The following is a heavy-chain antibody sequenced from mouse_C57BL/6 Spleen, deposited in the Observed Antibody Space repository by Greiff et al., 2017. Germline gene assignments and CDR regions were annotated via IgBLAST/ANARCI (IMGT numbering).Heavy chain of an antibody. CDR2: ISYDGSN. V-gene: IGHV3-6*01. J-gene: IGHJ2*01. CDR3: ARDLWDGDDY. Sequence: EVKLMESGPGLVKPSQSLSLTCSVTGYSITSGYYWNWIRQFPGNKLEWMGYISYDGSNNYNPSLKNRISITRDTSKNQFFLKLNSVTTEDTATYYCARDLWDGDDYWGQGTTLTVSS. CDR1: GYSITSGYY. D-gene: IGHD4-1*01.